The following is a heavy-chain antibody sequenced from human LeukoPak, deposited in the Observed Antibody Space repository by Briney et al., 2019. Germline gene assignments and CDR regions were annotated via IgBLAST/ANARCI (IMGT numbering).Heavy chain of an antibody. D-gene: IGHD1-26*01. CDR2: IYYSGST. V-gene: IGHV4-59*01. J-gene: IGHJ1*01. CDR3: ARVGDFAEYFQH. Sequence: PSETLSLTCSVSGGSISSYYWSWIRQPPGKGLEWIGYIYYSGSTNYTPSLKSRVTISVDTSKNQFSLKLSSVTAADTAVYYCARVGDFAEYFQHWGQGTLVAVSS. CDR1: GGSISSYY.